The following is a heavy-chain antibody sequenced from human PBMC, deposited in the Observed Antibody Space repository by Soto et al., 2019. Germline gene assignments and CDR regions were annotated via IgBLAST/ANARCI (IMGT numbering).Heavy chain of an antibody. CDR2: ISSNSAYI. D-gene: IGHD6-13*01. Sequence: GGSLRLSCAASGFTFRSFTMNWVRQAPGKGLEWVSTISSNSAYIYYTDALRGRFTISRDNAKNSLHLQMNSLRAEDTAVYYCTRDASRDSSARGWFDPWGPGTLVTVST. CDR3: TRDASRDSSARGWFDP. J-gene: IGHJ5*02. V-gene: IGHV3-21*01. CDR1: GFTFRSFT.